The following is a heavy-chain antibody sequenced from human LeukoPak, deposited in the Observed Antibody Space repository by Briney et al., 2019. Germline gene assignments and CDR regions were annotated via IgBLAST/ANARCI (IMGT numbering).Heavy chain of an antibody. CDR3: ARLLGRDGYNYVEPYYFDY. Sequence: GESLKISCKGSGYSFTNYWIGGVRQMPGKGLGWSGIIYPGDSDTRYSTSFQGQVTNSADKSINTAYLQWSSLKASDTAMYYCARLLGRDGYNYVEPYYFDYWGQGALVTVSS. CDR1: GYSFTNYW. V-gene: IGHV5-51*01. J-gene: IGHJ4*02. D-gene: IGHD5-24*01. CDR2: IYPGDSDT.